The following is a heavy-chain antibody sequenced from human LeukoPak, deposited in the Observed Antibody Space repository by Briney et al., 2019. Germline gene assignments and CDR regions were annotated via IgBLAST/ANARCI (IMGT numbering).Heavy chain of an antibody. J-gene: IGHJ4*02. D-gene: IGHD1-1*01. CDR3: ARGSRYNWNDDQFDY. CDR1: GYTFTSYD. Sequence: ASVKVSCKAPGYTFTSYDINWVRQATGQGLEWMGWMNPNSGNTGYAQKFQGRVTMTRNTSISTAYMELSSLRSEDTAVYYCARGSRYNWNDDQFDYWGQGTLVTVSS. CDR2: MNPNSGNT. V-gene: IGHV1-8*01.